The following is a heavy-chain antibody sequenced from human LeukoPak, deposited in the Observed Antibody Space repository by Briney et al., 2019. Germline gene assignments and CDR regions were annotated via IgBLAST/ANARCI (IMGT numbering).Heavy chain of an antibody. Sequence: PGGSLRLSCAASGFTFDDYAMHWVRQAPGKGLEWVSGISWNSGCIAYAASVKGRFTISRDNAKNSLYLQMNSLTAEDTALYYCAKGRGSSGWYLLDYWGQGTLVTVSS. D-gene: IGHD6-19*01. J-gene: IGHJ4*02. V-gene: IGHV3-9*01. CDR2: ISWNSGCI. CDR1: GFTFDDYA. CDR3: AKGRGSSGWYLLDY.